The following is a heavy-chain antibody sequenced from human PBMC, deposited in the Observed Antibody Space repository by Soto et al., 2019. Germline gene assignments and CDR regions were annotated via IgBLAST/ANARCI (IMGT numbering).Heavy chain of an antibody. J-gene: IGHJ3*02. Sequence: QVQLQESGPGLVKPSGTLSLTCAVSGGSISSSNWWSWVRQPPGKGLEWVGEIYHSGSTNYNPSLKSRVTSSVDKSKNQCSLKLSYVTAADTGVYYCARIKDIAAAGTRENAFDIWGQGTMVTVSS. V-gene: IGHV4-4*02. CDR2: IYHSGST. D-gene: IGHD6-13*01. CDR1: GGSISSSNW. CDR3: ARIKDIAAAGTRENAFDI.